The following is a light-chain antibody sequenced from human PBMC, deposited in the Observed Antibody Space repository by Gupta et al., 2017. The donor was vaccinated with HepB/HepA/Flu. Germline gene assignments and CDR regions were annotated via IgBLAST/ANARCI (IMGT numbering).Light chain of an antibody. V-gene: IGKV1-39*01. CDR3: QQKHSTPFT. CDR1: QSISRY. CDR2: AAS. J-gene: IGKJ1*01. Sequence: DIQMTQSPSSLSASVRDRVTITCRASQSISRYLSWYQQKPGKAPKLLIYAASKVQSGVPSSFIGSGSGTDFTLTISSRQPEDFANYYCQQKHSTPFTFGQGTKVEI.